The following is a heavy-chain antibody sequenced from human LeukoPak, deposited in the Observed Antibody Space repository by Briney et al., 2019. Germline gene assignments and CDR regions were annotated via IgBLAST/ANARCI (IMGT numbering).Heavy chain of an antibody. CDR1: GGSISSGGYY. J-gene: IGHJ4*02. Sequence: SGTLSLTCTVSGGSISSGGYYWSWIRQHPGKGLEWIGYIYYSGSTYYNPSLKSRVTISVDTSKNQFSLKLSSVTAADTAVYYCARLHYYDSSGYYPDLDYWGQGTLVTVSS. CDR3: ARLHYYDSSGYYPDLDY. V-gene: IGHV4-31*03. CDR2: IYYSGST. D-gene: IGHD3-22*01.